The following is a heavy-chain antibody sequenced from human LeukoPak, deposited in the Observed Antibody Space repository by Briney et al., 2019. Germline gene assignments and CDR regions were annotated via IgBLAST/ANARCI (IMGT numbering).Heavy chain of an antibody. D-gene: IGHD3-10*01. V-gene: IGHV7-4-1*02. CDR3: ARDYGPRSYWYFDL. CDR2: INTNTGNP. Sequence: ASVKVSCKAPGYTFTSYAMNWVRQAPGQGLEWMGWINTNTGNPTYAQGFTGRFVFSLDTSVSTAYLQISSLKAEDTAVYYCARDYGPRSYWYFDLWGRGTLVTVSS. CDR1: GYTFTSYA. J-gene: IGHJ2*01.